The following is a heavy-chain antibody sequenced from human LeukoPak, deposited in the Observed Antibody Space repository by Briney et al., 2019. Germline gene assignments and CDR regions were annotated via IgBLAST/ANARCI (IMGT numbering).Heavy chain of an antibody. J-gene: IGHJ4*02. CDR1: GGTFSSCA. V-gene: IGHV1-69*13. Sequence: SVKVSCKASGGTFSSCAISWVRQAPGQGLEWMGGIIPIFGTANYAQKFQGRVTITADESTSTAYMELSSLRSEDTAVYYCARGVPAAILSYYFDYWGQGTLVTVSS. CDR2: IIPIFGTA. D-gene: IGHD2-2*01. CDR3: ARGVPAAILSYYFDY.